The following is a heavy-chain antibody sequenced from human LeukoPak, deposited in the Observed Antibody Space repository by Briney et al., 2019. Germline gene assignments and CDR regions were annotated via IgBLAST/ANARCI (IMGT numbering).Heavy chain of an antibody. J-gene: IGHJ6*02. CDR2: ISWNSGSI. V-gene: IGHV3-9*01. CDR3: AKGDVPHYYYYCGMDV. Sequence: GGSLRLSCAASGFTFDDYAMHWVRQAPGKGLEWVSGISWNSGSIGYADSVKGRFTISRDNAKNSLYLQMNSLRAEDTALYYCAKGDVPHYYYYCGMDVWGQGTTVTVSS. CDR1: GFTFDDYA.